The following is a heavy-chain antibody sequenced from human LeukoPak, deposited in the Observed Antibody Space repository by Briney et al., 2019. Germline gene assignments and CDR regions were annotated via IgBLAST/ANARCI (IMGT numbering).Heavy chain of an antibody. V-gene: IGHV3-23*01. CDR2: TSGSGGTT. CDR3: AGAYDSSGYGAFDI. CDR1: GLTFSSYG. D-gene: IGHD3-22*01. J-gene: IGHJ3*02. Sequence: GGSLRLSCAASGLTFSSYGMAWVRQAPGKGLEWVSVTSGSGGTTYYEDSVKGRFTISRDNAKNSLYLQMNSLRAEDTAVYYCAGAYDSSGYGAFDIWGQGTMVTVSS.